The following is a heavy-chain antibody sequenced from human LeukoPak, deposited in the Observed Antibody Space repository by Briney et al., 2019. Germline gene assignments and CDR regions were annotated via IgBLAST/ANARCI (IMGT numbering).Heavy chain of an antibody. CDR2: ISPDGNNK. CDR1: RFTFSTYA. D-gene: IGHD5-24*01. V-gene: IGHV3-30-3*01. CDR3: ARDSGDGYNASGFDY. Sequence: PGGSLRLSCAASRFTFSTYAMHWVRQAPGKGLEWVAAISPDGNNKYYADSVKGRFTISRDNSKNTLYLQMNSLRAEDTAVYYCARDSGDGYNASGFDYWGQGTLVTVSS. J-gene: IGHJ4*02.